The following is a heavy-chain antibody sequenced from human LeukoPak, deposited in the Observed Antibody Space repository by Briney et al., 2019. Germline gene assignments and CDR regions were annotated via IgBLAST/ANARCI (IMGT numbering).Heavy chain of an antibody. Sequence: SETLSLTCTVSGGSISSGSYYWSWIRQPAGKGLEWIGYIYYSGSTNYNPSLKSRVTISVDTSKNQFSLKLSSVTAADTAVYYCARVISRSPQPPPSYYYYYYMDVWGKGTTVTVSS. J-gene: IGHJ6*03. CDR2: IYYSGST. CDR3: ARVISRSPQPPPSYYYYYYMDV. CDR1: GGSISSGSYY. D-gene: IGHD1-14*01. V-gene: IGHV4-61*10.